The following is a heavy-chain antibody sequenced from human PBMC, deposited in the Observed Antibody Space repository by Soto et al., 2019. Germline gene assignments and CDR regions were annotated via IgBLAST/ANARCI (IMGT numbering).Heavy chain of an antibody. V-gene: IGHV3-33*01. CDR2: IWYDGSNK. Sequence: GGSLRLSCAASGFTFSSYGMHWVRQAPCKGLEWVAVIWYDGSNKYYADSVKGRFTISRDNSKNTLYLQMNSLRAEDTAVYYCARGRDYGDCAWFDPWGQGTLVTVST. D-gene: IGHD4-17*01. CDR1: GFTFSSYG. CDR3: ARGRDYGDCAWFDP. J-gene: IGHJ5*02.